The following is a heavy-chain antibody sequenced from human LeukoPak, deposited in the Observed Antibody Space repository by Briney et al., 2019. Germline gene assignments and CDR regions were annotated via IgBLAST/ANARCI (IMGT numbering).Heavy chain of an antibody. V-gene: IGHV1-18*01. CDR2: ISAYNGNT. J-gene: IGHJ4*02. CDR3: ARYSSGWYHFDS. Sequence: ASVKVSCKASGYTFTSHGISWVRQAPGQGREWMGWISAYNGNTNYAQKLQGRVTMTTDTSTSTAYMELRSLRSDDTAVYYCARYSSGWYHFDSWGQGTLVTVSS. CDR1: GYTFTSHG. D-gene: IGHD6-19*01.